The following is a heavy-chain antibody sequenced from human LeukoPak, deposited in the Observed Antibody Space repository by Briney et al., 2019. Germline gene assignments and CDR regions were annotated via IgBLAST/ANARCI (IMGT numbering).Heavy chain of an antibody. Sequence: GGSLRPSCAASGFTFSSYGMHWVRQAPGKGLEWVAVIWYDGSNKCYADSVKGRFTISRDNSKNTLYLQMNSLRAEDTAVYYCARGNGYSYGYLDYWGQGTLVTVSS. V-gene: IGHV3-33*01. CDR3: ARGNGYSYGYLDY. J-gene: IGHJ4*02. CDR1: GFTFSSYG. D-gene: IGHD5-18*01. CDR2: IWYDGSNK.